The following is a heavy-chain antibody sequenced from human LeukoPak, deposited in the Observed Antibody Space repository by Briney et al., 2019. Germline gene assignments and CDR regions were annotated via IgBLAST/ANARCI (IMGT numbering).Heavy chain of an antibody. V-gene: IGHV3-48*01. CDR2: ISSSSSTI. Sequence: GGSLRLSCTASGLTFSTSGFNWVRQAPGKGLEWVSYISSSSSTIYYADSVKGRFTISRDNAKNSLYLQMNSLRAEDTAVYYCARKGVDFWSGDAFDIWGQGTMVTVSS. J-gene: IGHJ3*02. CDR1: GLTFSTSG. CDR3: ARKGVDFWSGDAFDI. D-gene: IGHD3-3*01.